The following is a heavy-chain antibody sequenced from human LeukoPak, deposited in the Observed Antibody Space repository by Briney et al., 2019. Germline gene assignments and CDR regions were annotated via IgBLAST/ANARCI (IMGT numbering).Heavy chain of an antibody. Sequence: SGGSLRLSCAASGFTVSSNYMSWVRQAPGKGLEWVSVIYSGGSTYYADSVKGRLTISRDNSKNTLYLQMNSLRAEDTAVHYCARGLPTLLFDYWGQGTLVTVSS. CDR1: GFTVSSNY. D-gene: IGHD2-15*01. CDR3: ARGLPTLLFDY. J-gene: IGHJ4*02. CDR2: IYSGGST. V-gene: IGHV3-53*01.